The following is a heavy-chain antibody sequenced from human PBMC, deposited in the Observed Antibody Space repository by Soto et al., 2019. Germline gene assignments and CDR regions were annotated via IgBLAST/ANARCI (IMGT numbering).Heavy chain of an antibody. CDR2: IYHNGET. D-gene: IGHD3-10*01. J-gene: IGHJ6*02. CDR3: ARDKGGEFLKGSGMDV. CDR1: GDSITAYY. V-gene: IGHV4-59*01. Sequence: QMQLQESGPGLVKPSETLSLICSVSGDSITAYYLSWLRQSPGKELEWIGYIYHNGETNYNPSLKSRVTISAATSKTQCSLRLSSVTAADTGVYYCARDKGGEFLKGSGMDVWGQGTTVIVSS.